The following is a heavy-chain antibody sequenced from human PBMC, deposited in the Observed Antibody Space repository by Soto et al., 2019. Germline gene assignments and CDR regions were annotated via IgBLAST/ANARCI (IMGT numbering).Heavy chain of an antibody. D-gene: IGHD2-15*01. CDR2: IKHDGSDK. J-gene: IGHJ6*02. CDR1: GFTFSTYR. V-gene: IGHV3-7*01. Sequence: GGSLRLSCAASGFTFSTYRMSWVRQAPGKGLEWVANIKHDGSDKYYVDSVKGRFTISRDNAKNSLYLQMNSLRAEDTAVYYCTRDGKIWDYLYGMDVWGQGTTVTVSS. CDR3: TRDGKIWDYLYGMDV.